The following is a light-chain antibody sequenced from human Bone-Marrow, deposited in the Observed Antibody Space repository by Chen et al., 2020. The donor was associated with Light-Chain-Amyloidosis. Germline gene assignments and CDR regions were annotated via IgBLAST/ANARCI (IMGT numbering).Light chain of an antibody. CDR2: DVS. CDR3: SSYAGSYTWV. CDR1: SGDVGGYYF. J-gene: IGLJ3*02. Sequence: QSALTQPRSVSGSPGQSIPIPCTGTSGDVGGYYFVSWYQQHPGKAPQLIIYDVSKRPPGVPYRFSGSKSGNTASLTVHGLQAEDEADYYCSSYAGSYTWVFGGGTKLTVL. V-gene: IGLV2-11*01.